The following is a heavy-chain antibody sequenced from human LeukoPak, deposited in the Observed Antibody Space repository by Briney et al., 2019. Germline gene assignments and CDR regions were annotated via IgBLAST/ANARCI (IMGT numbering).Heavy chain of an antibody. CDR2: INHSGST. J-gene: IGHJ4*02. V-gene: IGHV4-34*01. D-gene: IGHD3-10*01. CDR3: ARGRSYYYGSGSYYKPIKLALFDY. CDR1: GVSFSGYY. Sequence: PSETLSLTCAVYGVSFSGYYWSWIRQPPGKGLEWIGEINHSGSTNYNPSLKSRVTISVDTSKNQFYLKLSSVTAADTAVYYCARGRSYYYGSGSYYKPIKLALFDYWGQGTLVTVSS.